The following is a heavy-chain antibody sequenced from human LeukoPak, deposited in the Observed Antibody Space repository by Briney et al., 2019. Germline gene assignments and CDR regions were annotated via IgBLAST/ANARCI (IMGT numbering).Heavy chain of an antibody. V-gene: IGHV3-23*01. J-gene: IGHJ4*02. Sequence: GGSLRLSCAASGFTFSSHSMTWVRQAPGKGLEWVSSIGVSGGITYFADSVKGRFTVSRDNSKNTLYLQMNSLRAEDTAVYYCAKAQGELLNYWGQGTLVTVSS. CDR3: AKAQGELLNY. CDR2: IGVSGGIT. CDR1: GFTFSSHS. D-gene: IGHD1-26*01.